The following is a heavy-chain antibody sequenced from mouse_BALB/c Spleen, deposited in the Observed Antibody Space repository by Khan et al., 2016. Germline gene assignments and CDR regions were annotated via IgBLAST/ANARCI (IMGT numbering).Heavy chain of an antibody. V-gene: IGHV1-9*01. CDR1: GYTFSNNW. Sequence: QVQLQQSGGELMKPGASVKISCKATGYTFSNNWIEWVKQRPGHGLEWIGEILPGSANTNYNEKFKGKVTLTADTSSNTAYMQLSSLTSDDSAVYYCEGCWDGAMDHWGQGTSVTVSS. D-gene: IGHD4-1*01. CDR2: ILPGSANT. CDR3: EGCWDGAMDH. J-gene: IGHJ4*01.